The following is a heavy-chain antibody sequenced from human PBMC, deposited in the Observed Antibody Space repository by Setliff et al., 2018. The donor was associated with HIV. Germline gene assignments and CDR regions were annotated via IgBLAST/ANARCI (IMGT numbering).Heavy chain of an antibody. D-gene: IGHD2-8*01. J-gene: IGHJ4*02. CDR1: GYNFTNYG. CDR3: ARGKYGDKFDY. Sequence: ASVKVSCKASGYNFTNYGIGWVRQAPGQGLEYLGWIGTYSGNTDYAQSVQGRVTMTRDTSTGTVYMGLRSLRSDDTAMYYCARGKYGDKFDYWGQGTLVTVSS. CDR2: IGTYSGNT. V-gene: IGHV1-18*01.